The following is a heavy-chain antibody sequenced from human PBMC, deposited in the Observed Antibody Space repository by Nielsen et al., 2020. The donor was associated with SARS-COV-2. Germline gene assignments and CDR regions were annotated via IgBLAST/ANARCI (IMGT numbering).Heavy chain of an antibody. D-gene: IGHD3-10*01. CDR3: ASYYYGSGSHTLIGAFDI. J-gene: IGHJ3*02. CDR2: ISSSGSTI. V-gene: IGHV3-11*01. Sequence: CQAPGRGLEWVSYISSSGSTIYYADSVKGRFTISRDNAKNSLYLQMNSLRAEDTAVYYCASYYYGSGSHTLIGAFDIWGQGTMVTVSS.